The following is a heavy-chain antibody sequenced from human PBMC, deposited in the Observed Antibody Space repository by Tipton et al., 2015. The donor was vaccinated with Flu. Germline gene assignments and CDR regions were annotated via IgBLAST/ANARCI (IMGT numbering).Heavy chain of an antibody. Sequence: SLRLSCAASGFTFSSYGMHWVPQAPGKGLEWVAFIRYDGSNKYYADSVKGRFTISRDNSKNTLYLQMNSLRAEDTAVYYCAKDDGDYYDSSGYYGYFDYWGQGTLVTVSS. D-gene: IGHD3-22*01. J-gene: IGHJ4*02. CDR2: IRYDGSNK. V-gene: IGHV3-30*02. CDR3: AKDDGDYYDSSGYYGYFDY. CDR1: GFTFSSYG.